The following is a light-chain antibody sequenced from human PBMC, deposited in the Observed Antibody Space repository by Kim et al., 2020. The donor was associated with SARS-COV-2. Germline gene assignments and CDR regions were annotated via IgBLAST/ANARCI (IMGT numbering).Light chain of an antibody. J-gene: IGLJ2*01. V-gene: IGLV3-1*01. CDR1: KLGDKY. CDR2: QDT. CDR3: LAWDSSTVI. Sequence: SVSPGQTASITCSGNKLGDKYVYWYQQQPGQSPVLVIFQDTRRPSWIPDRFSGSNSGNTATLTISGTQTMDEADYYCLAWDSSTVIFGGGTKVTVL.